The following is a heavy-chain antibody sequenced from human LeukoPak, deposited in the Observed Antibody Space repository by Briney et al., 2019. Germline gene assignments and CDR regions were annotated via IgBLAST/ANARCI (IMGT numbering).Heavy chain of an antibody. Sequence: PSETLSLTCTVSGGSISSGDYYWRWIRQPPGKGLEWIGYIHYSGSTNYNPSLKSRVTISVDTSKNQFSLKLSSVTAADTAVYYCARDRLTWGSRTWYFDLWGRGTLLTVSS. J-gene: IGHJ2*01. CDR1: GGSISSGDYY. V-gene: IGHV4-61*08. CDR2: IHYSGST. D-gene: IGHD7-27*01. CDR3: ARDRLTWGSRTWYFDL.